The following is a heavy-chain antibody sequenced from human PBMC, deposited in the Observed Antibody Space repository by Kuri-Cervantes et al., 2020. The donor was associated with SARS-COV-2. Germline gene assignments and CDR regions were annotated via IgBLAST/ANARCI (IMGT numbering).Heavy chain of an antibody. CDR2: ISGSGGST. Sequence: GGSLRLSCAASGFTFSSYGMSWVRQAPGKGLEWVSAISGSGGSTYYADSVKGRFTISRDNSKNTLYLQMNSPRAEDTAVYYCAKALDQDYGDYYYYYMDVWGKGTTVTVSS. J-gene: IGHJ6*03. D-gene: IGHD4-17*01. CDR1: GFTFSSYG. V-gene: IGHV3-23*01. CDR3: AKALDQDYGDYYYYYMDV.